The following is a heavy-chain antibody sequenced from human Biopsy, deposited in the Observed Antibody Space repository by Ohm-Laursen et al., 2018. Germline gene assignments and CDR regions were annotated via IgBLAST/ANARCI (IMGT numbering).Heavy chain of an antibody. CDR2: IYFTGRT. Sequence: SETLSLTCAVSGGPIDSYYWSWIRQPPGKAPEWIGYIYFTGRTSYNPSLQSRVTISVDTSKNHFSLRLRSVTPADTAIYYCARDRGYYSDRTVPGYFDLWGRGTLVTVSS. V-gene: IGHV4-59*01. CDR3: ARDRGYYSDRTVPGYFDL. J-gene: IGHJ2*01. CDR1: GGPIDSYY. D-gene: IGHD3-22*01.